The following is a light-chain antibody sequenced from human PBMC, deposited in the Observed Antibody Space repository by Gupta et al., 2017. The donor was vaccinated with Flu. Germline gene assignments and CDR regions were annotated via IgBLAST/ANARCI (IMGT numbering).Light chain of an antibody. CDR3: GTWDRSRSAGG. J-gene: IGLJ3*02. CDR2: EDD. V-gene: IGLV1-51*02. CDR1: SSNIGGHY. Sequence: RVTISCSGSSSNIGGHYVSWYQQVPGTAPNLLIYEDDKRPSGIPDRFSASKSGTTATLDITGLQTGDEADYFCGTWDRSRSAGGFGGGTKLTVL.